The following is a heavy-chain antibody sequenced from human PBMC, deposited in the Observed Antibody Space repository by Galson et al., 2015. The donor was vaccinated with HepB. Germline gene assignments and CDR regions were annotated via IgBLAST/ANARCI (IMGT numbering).Heavy chain of an antibody. D-gene: IGHD3-22*01. CDR3: AIDYYESTNYNFAEYFQH. CDR1: GGTFTSYG. Sequence: SVKVSCKASGGTFTSYGLNWVRQAPGQGLEWMGGIITISGTANYAQKFQGRVTITADESTRTAYMQLSTLRSDDTALYYCAIDYYESTNYNFAEYFQHWGQGTLVTVSS. V-gene: IGHV1-69*13. J-gene: IGHJ1*01. CDR2: IITISGTA.